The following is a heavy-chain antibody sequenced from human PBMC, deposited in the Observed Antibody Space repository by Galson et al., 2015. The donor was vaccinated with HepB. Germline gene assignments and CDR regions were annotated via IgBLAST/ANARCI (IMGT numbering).Heavy chain of an antibody. V-gene: IGHV1-58*02. CDR2: IAVGSGNT. Sequence: SVKVSCKASGFTFTSSAMQWVRQARGQRLEWVGWIAVGSGNTNYAQKFQERVTITRDISKSTAYMQLSSLRSEDTAVYYCAAIDYYGSGSTFPYWGQGTLVTVSS. CDR1: GFTFTSSA. J-gene: IGHJ4*02. CDR3: AAIDYYGSGSTFPY. D-gene: IGHD3-10*01.